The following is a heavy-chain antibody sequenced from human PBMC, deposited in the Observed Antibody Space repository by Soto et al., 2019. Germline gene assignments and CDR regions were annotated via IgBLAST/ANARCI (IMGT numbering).Heavy chain of an antibody. J-gene: IGHJ5*02. V-gene: IGHV1-18*01. CDR2: ISLYSDGA. D-gene: IGHD2-2*01. CDR3: ARVVAGAEAWFSP. Sequence: QVQLVQSGGEVKRPGASVKVSCKTSGYTFSNYGITWVRQAPGQPLEWRGRISLYSDGANYAQKFQGRVPMTTDTSTTTAYMELRSLRSDGTAVDYCARVVAGAEAWFSPWGKGTLVTVSS. CDR1: GYTFSNYG.